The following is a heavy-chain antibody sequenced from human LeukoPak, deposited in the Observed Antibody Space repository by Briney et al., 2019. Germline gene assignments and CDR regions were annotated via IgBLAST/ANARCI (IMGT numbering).Heavy chain of an antibody. J-gene: IGHJ6*02. Sequence: GGSLRPSCAASGFTFSSYGMHWVRQAPGKGLEWVAVISYDGSNKYYADSVKGRFTISRDNSKNTLYLQMNSLRAEDTAVYYCAKDVELSYDFWSGYLYAHYYGMDVWGQGTTVTVSS. CDR2: ISYDGSNK. CDR3: AKDVELSYDFWSGYLYAHYYGMDV. CDR1: GFTFSSYG. V-gene: IGHV3-30*18. D-gene: IGHD3-3*01.